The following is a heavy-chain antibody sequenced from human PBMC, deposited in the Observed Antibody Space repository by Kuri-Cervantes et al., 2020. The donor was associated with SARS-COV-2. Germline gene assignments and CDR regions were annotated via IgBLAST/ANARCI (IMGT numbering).Heavy chain of an antibody. CDR2: IYYSGST. J-gene: IGHJ6*02. CDR1: GGSISSGGYY. Sequence: SETLSLTCTVSGGSISSGGYYWSWIRQHPGKGLEWNGYIYYSGSTYYNPSLKSRVTLSVVTYKNPFSLKLRSVTSADTAVYYCARAKRGLRSHYFYGMDVWGQGTTVTVSS. V-gene: IGHV4-31*03. CDR3: ARAKRGLRSHYFYGMDV. D-gene: IGHD2-15*01.